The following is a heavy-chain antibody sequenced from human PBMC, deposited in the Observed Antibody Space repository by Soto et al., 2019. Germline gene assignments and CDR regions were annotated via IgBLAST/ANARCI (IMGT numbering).Heavy chain of an antibody. CDR1: GYTFTSYA. V-gene: IGHV1-3*01. CDR2: INAGNGNT. J-gene: IGHJ6*02. CDR3: AKVVAATHYYYGMDV. Sequence: ASVKVSCKASGYTFTSYAMHWVRQAPGQRLEWMGWINAGNGNTKYSQKFQGRVTITRDTSASTAYMELSSLRSEDTAVYYCAKVVAATHYYYGMDVWGQGTTVTAP. D-gene: IGHD2-15*01.